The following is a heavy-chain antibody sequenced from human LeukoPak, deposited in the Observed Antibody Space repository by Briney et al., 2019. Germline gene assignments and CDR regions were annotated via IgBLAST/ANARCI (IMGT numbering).Heavy chain of an antibody. V-gene: IGHV1-24*01. D-gene: IGHD1-26*01. CDR2: FDPEDGET. J-gene: IGHJ4*02. Sequence: ASVKVSCKVSGYTLTELSMHWVRQAPGKGLEWMGGFDPEDGETIYAQKFQGRVTMTEDTSTDTAYMELSSLRSEDTAVYYCATGVGAITTFDYLGQGTLVTVSS. CDR1: GYTLTELS. CDR3: ATGVGAITTFDY.